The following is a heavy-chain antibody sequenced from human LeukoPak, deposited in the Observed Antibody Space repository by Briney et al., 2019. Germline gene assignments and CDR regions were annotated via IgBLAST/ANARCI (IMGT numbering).Heavy chain of an antibody. CDR1: GGTFSSYA. Sequence: ASVKVSCKASGGTFSSYAISWVRQAPGQGLEWMGGIIPIFGTANYAQKFQGRVTITADEFTSTAYMELSSLRSEDTAVYYCARATVFGVVMSPGGFDIWGQGTMVTVSS. V-gene: IGHV1-69*01. CDR2: IIPIFGTA. CDR3: ARATVFGVVMSPGGFDI. D-gene: IGHD3-3*01. J-gene: IGHJ3*02.